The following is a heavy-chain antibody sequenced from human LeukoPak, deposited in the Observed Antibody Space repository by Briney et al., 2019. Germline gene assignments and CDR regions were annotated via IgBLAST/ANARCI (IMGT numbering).Heavy chain of an antibody. CDR3: VREGNELLSKNFDY. CDR2: INPHSGGT. D-gene: IGHD2-21*02. J-gene: IGHJ4*02. CDR1: GFTFTGYY. Sequence: ASVKVSCKPSGFTFTGYYIHWVHQAPGQGLEWMGYINPHSGGTNSPQKFQGRVTMTTDTSISAAYMELSSLISDDTAMYYCVREGNELLSKNFDYWGQGTLVTVSS. V-gene: IGHV1-2*02.